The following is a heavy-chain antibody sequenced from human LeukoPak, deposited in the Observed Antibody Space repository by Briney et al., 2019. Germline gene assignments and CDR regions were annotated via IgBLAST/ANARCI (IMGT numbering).Heavy chain of an antibody. CDR3: ARGQGRFDYDSSGYYITDLDY. D-gene: IGHD3-22*01. CDR2: IYYSGST. Sequence: SETLSLTCTVSGGSISSYYWSWIRQPPGKGLEWIGYIYYSGSTNYNPSLKSRVTMSVDTSKNQFSLKLSSVTAADTAVYYCARGQGRFDYDSSGYYITDLDYWGQGTLVTVSS. V-gene: IGHV4-59*01. J-gene: IGHJ4*02. CDR1: GGSISSYY.